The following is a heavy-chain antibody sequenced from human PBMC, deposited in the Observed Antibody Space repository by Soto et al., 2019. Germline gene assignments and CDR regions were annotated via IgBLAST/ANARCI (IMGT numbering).Heavy chain of an antibody. Sequence: PGGSLRLSCVASGFNFDDSAMNWVRQVPGKGLEWVSGITWNSGHILYADSVKGRFTISRDNAKKSLYLELNSLRPEDTALYYCVKARSSIIVVVMDYWGRGTPVTVFS. D-gene: IGHD3-22*01. CDR2: ITWNSGHI. CDR1: GFNFDDSA. CDR3: VKARSSIIVVVMDY. J-gene: IGHJ4*02. V-gene: IGHV3-9*01.